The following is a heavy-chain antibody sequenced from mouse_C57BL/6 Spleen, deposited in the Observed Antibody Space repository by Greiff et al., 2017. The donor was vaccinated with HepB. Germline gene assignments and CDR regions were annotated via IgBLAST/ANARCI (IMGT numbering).Heavy chain of an antibody. Sequence: EVQGVESGGGLVKPGGSLKLSCAASGFTFSDYGMHWVRQAPEKGLEWVAYISSGSSTIYYADTVKGRFTISRDNAKNTLLLQMTSLRSEDTAMYYCAKITGTRGDYFDYWGQGTTLTVSS. CDR3: AKITGTRGDYFDY. D-gene: IGHD4-1*01. J-gene: IGHJ2*01. CDR1: GFTFSDYG. V-gene: IGHV5-17*01. CDR2: ISSGSSTI.